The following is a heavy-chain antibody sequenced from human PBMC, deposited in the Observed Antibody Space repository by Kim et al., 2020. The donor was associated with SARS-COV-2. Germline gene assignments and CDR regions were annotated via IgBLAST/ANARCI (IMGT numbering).Heavy chain of an antibody. V-gene: IGHV1-69*13. D-gene: IGHD3-10*01. CDR2: IIPIFGTA. CDR1: GGTFSSYA. CDR3: ARVGYGSGSYFTPRDYYYYGMDV. J-gene: IGHJ6*02. Sequence: SVKVSCKASGGTFSSYAISWVRQAPGQGLEWMGGIIPIFGTANYAQKFQGRVTINADESTSTAYMELSSLRSEDTAVYYCARVGYGSGSYFTPRDYYYYGMDVWGQGTTVTVSS.